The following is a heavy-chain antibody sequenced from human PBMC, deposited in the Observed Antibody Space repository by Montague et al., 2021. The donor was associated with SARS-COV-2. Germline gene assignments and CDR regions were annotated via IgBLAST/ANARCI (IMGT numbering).Heavy chain of an antibody. J-gene: IGHJ4*02. Sequence: SHRLSCSASGFTFSSYAMSWVRQAPAKGLEWVSVIYSGSSSTWYADSVKGRFTISRDNPKNTLYLHMNSLRVDDTAVYYCAKGFQPYSYESSGFYTFDYWGQGTLATVSS. CDR1: GFTFSSYA. D-gene: IGHD3-22*01. V-gene: IGHV3-23*03. CDR2: IYSGSSST. CDR3: AKGFQPYSYESSGFYTFDY.